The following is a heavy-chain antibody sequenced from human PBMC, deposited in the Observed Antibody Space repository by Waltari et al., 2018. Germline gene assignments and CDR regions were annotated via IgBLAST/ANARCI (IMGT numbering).Heavy chain of an antibody. D-gene: IGHD5-12*01. J-gene: IGHJ6*02. Sequence: EVQLLESGGGLVQPGGSLRLSCAASGFTFSSYAMSWVRQAPGKGLEWVSVIYICGSTYYADSVKGRFTISRDNSKNTLYLQMNSLRAEDTAVYYCARQWISLYYGMDVWGQGTTVTVSS. CDR1: GFTFSSYA. CDR3: ARQWISLYYGMDV. CDR2: IYICGST. V-gene: IGHV3-66*02.